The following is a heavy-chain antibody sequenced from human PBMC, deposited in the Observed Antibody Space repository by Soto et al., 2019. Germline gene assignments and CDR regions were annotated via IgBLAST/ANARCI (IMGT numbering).Heavy chain of an antibody. CDR3: ARDYSSTWYGVDS. Sequence: GGSLRLSCAASGFTFSSYGMHWVRQAPGKGLEWVAVIWYDGSSEYYAESVKGRFTISRDNSKNTLDLQMDSLRVEDSALYYCARDYSSTWYGVDSRGQGTLVTVSS. D-gene: IGHD6-13*01. V-gene: IGHV3-33*01. J-gene: IGHJ4*02. CDR1: GFTFSSYG. CDR2: IWYDGSSE.